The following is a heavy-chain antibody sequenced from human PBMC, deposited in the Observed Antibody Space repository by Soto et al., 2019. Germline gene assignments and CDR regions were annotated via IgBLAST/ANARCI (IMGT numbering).Heavy chain of an antibody. D-gene: IGHD4-17*01. Sequence: QVQLVQSGAEVKKPGASVKVSCKASGYTFTSYDINWVRQATGQGLEWMGWMNPNSGNTGYPQKFQGRVTMTRNTSISTAYMELSSLRFEDTAVYYCAKDKSQDYGDYVEGGFDVWGRGTMVTVSS. CDR3: AKDKSQDYGDYVEGGFDV. J-gene: IGHJ3*01. V-gene: IGHV1-8*01. CDR2: MNPNSGNT. CDR1: GYTFTSYD.